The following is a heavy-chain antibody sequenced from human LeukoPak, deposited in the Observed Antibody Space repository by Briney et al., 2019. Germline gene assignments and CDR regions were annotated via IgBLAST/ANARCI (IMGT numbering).Heavy chain of an antibody. CDR2: INPNSGGT. Sequence: ASVKVSCKASGYTFTGYYMHWVRQAPGQGLEWMGWINPNSGGTNYAQKFQGRVTMTRDTSISTAYMELSRLRSDDTAVYYCARGGRWELPRPYSFDIWGQGTMVTVSS. J-gene: IGHJ3*02. V-gene: IGHV1-2*02. D-gene: IGHD1-26*01. CDR3: ARGGRWELPRPYSFDI. CDR1: GYTFTGYY.